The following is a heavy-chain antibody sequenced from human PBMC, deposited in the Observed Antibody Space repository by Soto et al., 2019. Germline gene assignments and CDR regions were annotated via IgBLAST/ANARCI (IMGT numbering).Heavy chain of an antibody. V-gene: IGHV4-59*08. CDR2: IYYNGST. D-gene: IGHD3-3*01. CDR1: GGSISSYY. CDR3: ARLRGRFSWFDP. J-gene: IGHJ5*02. Sequence: SETLSLTCTVSGGSISSYYWSWIRQPPGKGLEWIGYIYYNGSTNYNPSLKSRVTISVDTSKNQFSLKLSSVTAADTAVYYYARLRGRFSWFDPWGQGTLVTVSS.